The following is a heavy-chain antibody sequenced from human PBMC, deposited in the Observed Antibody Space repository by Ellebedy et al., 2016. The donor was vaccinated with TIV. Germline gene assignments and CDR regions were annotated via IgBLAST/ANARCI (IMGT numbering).Heavy chain of an antibody. CDR3: ARDRGWDSSGWTHSYYYYGMDV. CDR2: IYSGGST. Sequence: GESLKISCAASGFTVSSNYMSWVRQAPGKGLEWVSVIYSGGSTYYADSVKGRFTISRHNSKNTLYLQMNSLRAEDTAVYYCARDRGWDSSGWTHSYYYYGMDVWGQGTTVTVSS. D-gene: IGHD6-19*01. V-gene: IGHV3-53*04. CDR1: GFTVSSNY. J-gene: IGHJ6*02.